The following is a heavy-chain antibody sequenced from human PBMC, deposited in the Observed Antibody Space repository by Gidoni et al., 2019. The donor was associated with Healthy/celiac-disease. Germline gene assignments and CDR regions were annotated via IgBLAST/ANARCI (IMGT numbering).Heavy chain of an antibody. CDR3: ARAEYDILTGYYTVYWYFDL. Sequence: QVQLQESGPGLVKPSQTLSLTCTVSGGSISSGSYYWSWIRQPAGKGLEWIGRICTSGSTNYNPSLKSRVTISVDTSKNQFSLKLSSVTAADTAVYYCARAEYDILTGYYTVYWYFDLWGRGTLVTVSS. J-gene: IGHJ2*01. V-gene: IGHV4-61*02. CDR2: ICTSGST. D-gene: IGHD3-9*01. CDR1: GGSISSGSYY.